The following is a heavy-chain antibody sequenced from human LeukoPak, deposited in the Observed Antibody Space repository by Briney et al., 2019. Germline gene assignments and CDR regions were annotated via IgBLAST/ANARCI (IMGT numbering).Heavy chain of an antibody. Sequence: GGSLRLSCSASGFTFDDYAMHWVRHAPGKGLEWVSGISWNSGSIGYADSVKGRFTISRDNAKNSLYLQMNSLRAEDTALYYCAKYAIGYYYRRAELASPNYFDYWGQGTLVTVSS. CDR1: GFTFDDYA. CDR3: AKYAIGYYYRRAELASPNYFDY. V-gene: IGHV3-9*01. J-gene: IGHJ4*02. CDR2: ISWNSGSI. D-gene: IGHD3-22*01.